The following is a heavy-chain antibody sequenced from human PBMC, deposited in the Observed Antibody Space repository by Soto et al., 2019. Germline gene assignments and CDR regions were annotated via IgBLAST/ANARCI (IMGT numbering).Heavy chain of an antibody. V-gene: IGHV4-39*01. CDR3: ARHDRDYGDQIDY. CDR1: GGSISSSSYY. Sequence: QLQLQESGPGLVKSSETLSLTCTVSGGSISSSSYYWGWIRQPPGKGLAWIGSINYSGSTYYNSSLKSRVTISVDTSKSQFSLKMSSVTAADTAVYYCARHDRDYGDQIDYWGQGTLVTVSS. J-gene: IGHJ4*02. CDR2: INYSGST. D-gene: IGHD4-17*01.